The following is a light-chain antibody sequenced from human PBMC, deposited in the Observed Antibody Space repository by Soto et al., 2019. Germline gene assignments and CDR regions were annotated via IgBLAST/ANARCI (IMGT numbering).Light chain of an antibody. CDR2: DAS. V-gene: IGKV3-15*01. Sequence: IGMAQASANLSVSPREKANPSRQARQRVSSNLAWDQQKPGQAPKLLIYDASTRATGIPARFSGSGSGTEFTLTISSLQSEDFAVYYCHQYNNWPRTFGQGTKVEIK. CDR3: HQYNNWPRT. J-gene: IGKJ1*01. CDR1: QRVSSN.